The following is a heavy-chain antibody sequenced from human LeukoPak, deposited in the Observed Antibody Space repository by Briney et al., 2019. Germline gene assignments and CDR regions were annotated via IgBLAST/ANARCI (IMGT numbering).Heavy chain of an antibody. V-gene: IGHV3-23*01. Sequence: GGSLRLSCAVSGFIFSDFSMSWVRQAPGKGLEWVSAISGSGGSTYYADSVKGRFTISRDNSKNTLYLQMNSLRAEDTAVYYCAKEVDSSGYYFPTALFFWGQGTLVTVSS. CDR2: ISGSGGST. CDR3: AKEVDSSGYYFPTALFF. J-gene: IGHJ4*02. CDR1: GFIFSDFS. D-gene: IGHD3-22*01.